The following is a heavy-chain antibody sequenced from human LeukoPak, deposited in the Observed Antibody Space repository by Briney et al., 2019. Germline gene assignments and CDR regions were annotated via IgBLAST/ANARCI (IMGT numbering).Heavy chain of an antibody. CDR3: ARERGTSGWSGWYYFDY. V-gene: IGHV4-59*12. J-gene: IGHJ4*02. Sequence: PSETLSLTCTVSGGSISSYYWSWIRQPPGKGLEWIGYIYYSGSTNYNPSLKSRVTISVDTSKNQFSLKLSSVTAADTAVYYCARERGTSGWSGWYYFDYWGQGTLVTVSS. CDR2: IYYSGST. D-gene: IGHD6-19*01. CDR1: GGSISSYY.